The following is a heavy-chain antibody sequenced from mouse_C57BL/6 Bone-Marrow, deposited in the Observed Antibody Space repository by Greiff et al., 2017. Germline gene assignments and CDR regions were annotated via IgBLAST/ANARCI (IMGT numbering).Heavy chain of an antibody. D-gene: IGHD1-1*01. J-gene: IGHJ4*01. CDR3: ARWYYGSSYYAMDY. CDR1: GFTFSSYA. V-gene: IGHV5-4*01. Sequence: EVQLQESGGGLVKPGGSLKLSCAASGFTFSSYAMSWVRQTPEKRLEWVATISDGGSYTYYPDNVKGRFTISRDNAKNNLYLQMSHLKSEDTAMYYCARWYYGSSYYAMDYWGQGTSVTVSS. CDR2: ISDGGSYT.